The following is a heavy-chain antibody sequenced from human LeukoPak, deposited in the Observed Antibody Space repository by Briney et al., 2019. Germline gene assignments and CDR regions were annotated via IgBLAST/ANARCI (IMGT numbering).Heavy chain of an antibody. CDR3: ANSSRQNNFYDY. CDR1: GFSVSSNY. Sequence: SGGSLRLSCAVSGFSVSSNYMSWVRQAPGKGLEWVSAIYSGGSTYYADSVKGRFTISRDNSKNTLYLQMNSLRAEDTAIYYCANSSRQNNFYDYWGQGTLVTVSS. D-gene: IGHD2/OR15-2a*01. V-gene: IGHV3-53*01. J-gene: IGHJ4*02. CDR2: IYSGGST.